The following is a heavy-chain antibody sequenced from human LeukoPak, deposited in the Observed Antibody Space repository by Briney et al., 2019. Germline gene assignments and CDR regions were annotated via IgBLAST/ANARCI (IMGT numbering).Heavy chain of an antibody. J-gene: IGHJ4*02. CDR1: GFTFDDYA. V-gene: IGHV3-9*01. Sequence: PGGSLRLSCAASGFTFDDYAMHWVRQAPGKGLEWVSGISWNSGSIGYADSVKGRFTISRDNAKNSLYLQMNSLRAEDTAVYYCARVKEGLIRYWGQGTLVTVSS. CDR3: ARVKEGLIRY. D-gene: IGHD3-16*02. CDR2: ISWNSGSI.